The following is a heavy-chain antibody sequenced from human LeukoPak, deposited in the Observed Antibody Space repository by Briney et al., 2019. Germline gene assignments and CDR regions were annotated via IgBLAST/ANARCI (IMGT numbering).Heavy chain of an antibody. CDR3: ARLVYYYDSSGYYFDY. D-gene: IGHD3-22*01. Sequence: SETLSLTCTVSGGSISSSSYYWGWIRQPPGKGLEWIGSIYYSGSTNYNPSLKSRVTISVDTSKNQFSLKLSSVTAADTAVYYCARLVYYYDSSGYYFDYWGQGTLVTVSS. J-gene: IGHJ4*02. CDR2: IYYSGST. CDR1: GGSISSSSYY. V-gene: IGHV4-39*07.